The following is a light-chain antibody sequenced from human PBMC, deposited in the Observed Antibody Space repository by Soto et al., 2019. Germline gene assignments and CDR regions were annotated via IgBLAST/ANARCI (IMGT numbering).Light chain of an antibody. CDR1: QSVFYNSNNKHY. CDR2: WAS. Sequence: EIVMTQSPDSLAVSLGERDTINCKPSQSVFYNSNNKHYLAWYQHKPGQPPRLLIYWASTRESGVPDKFSGCWSGKEFTLTINLLQPEAVAVYYCKQYYSTPITFGGGTKLEIK. CDR3: KQYYSTPIT. V-gene: IGKV4-1*01. J-gene: IGKJ4*01.